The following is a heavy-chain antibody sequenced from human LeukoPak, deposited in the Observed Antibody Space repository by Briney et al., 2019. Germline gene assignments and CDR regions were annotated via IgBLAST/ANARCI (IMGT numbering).Heavy chain of an antibody. CDR1: GDSVSSNSAA. CDR3: ARDIRYFDWYPLAAGGAFDI. CDR2: TYYRSKWYN. J-gene: IGHJ3*02. Sequence: SQTLSLSCAISGDSVSSNSAAWTWIRQSPSRGLEWLGRTYYRSKWYNDYAVSVKSRITVIPDTSKNQFSLQLTSLAPEDTAVYYCARDIRYFDWYPLAAGGAFDIWGQGTMVTVSS. V-gene: IGHV6-1*01. D-gene: IGHD3-9*01.